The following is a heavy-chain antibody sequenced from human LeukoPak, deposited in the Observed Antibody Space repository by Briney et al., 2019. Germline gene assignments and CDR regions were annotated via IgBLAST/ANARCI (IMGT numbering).Heavy chain of an antibody. Sequence: SETLSLTCTVSGGSISSSSYYWGWIRQPPGKGLEWIGSIYYSGSTYYNPSLKSRVTISVDKSKNQFSLKLSSVTAADTAVYYCAREKAYGSGSYYNAYYYGMDVWGQGTTVTVSS. V-gene: IGHV4-39*07. CDR2: IYYSGST. CDR1: GGSISSSSYY. CDR3: AREKAYGSGSYYNAYYYGMDV. D-gene: IGHD3-10*01. J-gene: IGHJ6*02.